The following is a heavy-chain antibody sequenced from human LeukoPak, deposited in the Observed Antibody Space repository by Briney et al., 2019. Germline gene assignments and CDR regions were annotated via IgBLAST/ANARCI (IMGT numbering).Heavy chain of an antibody. V-gene: IGHV4-38-2*02. D-gene: IGHD2-15*01. Sequence: PSETLSLTCTVSGYSISSGYYWGWIRQPPGKGLEWIGTIYHSGSTYYNPSLKSRVTISVDTSKNQFSLRLSSVTAADTAVYYCARTPGVGWYFDLWGRGTLVTVSS. J-gene: IGHJ2*01. CDR3: ARTPGVGWYFDL. CDR1: GYSISSGYY. CDR2: IYHSGST.